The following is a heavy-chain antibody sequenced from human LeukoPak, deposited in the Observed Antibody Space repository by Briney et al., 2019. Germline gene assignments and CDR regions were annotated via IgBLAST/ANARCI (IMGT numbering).Heavy chain of an antibody. CDR2: IYYSGST. Sequence: PSETLSLTCTVSGGSISSYYWSWIRQPPGKGLEWIGYIYYSGSTNYNPSLKSRVTISVDTSKNQSSLKLSSVTAADTAVYYCARGSTVTTEYFQHWGQGTLVTVSS. CDR3: ARGSTVTTEYFQH. CDR1: GGSISSYY. D-gene: IGHD4-17*01. J-gene: IGHJ1*01. V-gene: IGHV4-59*01.